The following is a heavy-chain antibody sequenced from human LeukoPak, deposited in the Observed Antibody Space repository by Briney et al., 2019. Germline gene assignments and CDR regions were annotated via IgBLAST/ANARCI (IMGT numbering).Heavy chain of an antibody. CDR1: GGSISSGDYY. D-gene: IGHD6-6*01. Sequence: SQTLSLTCTVSGGSISSGDYYWSWIRQPPGKGLEWIGYIYYSGSTYYNPSLKSRVTIPVDTSKNQFSLKLSSVTAADTAVYYCARREYSSSQPFDYWGQGTLVTVSS. CDR2: IYYSGST. V-gene: IGHV4-30-4*08. CDR3: ARREYSSSQPFDY. J-gene: IGHJ4*02.